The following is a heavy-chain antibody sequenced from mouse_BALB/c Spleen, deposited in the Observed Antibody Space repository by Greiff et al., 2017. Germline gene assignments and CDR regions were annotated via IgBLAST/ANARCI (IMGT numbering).Heavy chain of an antibody. D-gene: IGHD2-1*01. J-gene: IGHJ4*01. Sequence: ESGPGLVKPSQSLSLTCSVTGYSITSGYYWNWIRQFPGNKLEWMGYISYDGSNNYNPSLKNRISITRDTSKNQFFLKLNSVTTEDTATYYCAREGYYGNYSYAMDYWGQGTSVTVSS. CDR2: ISYDGSN. CDR3: AREGYYGNYSYAMDY. V-gene: IGHV3-6*02. CDR1: GYSITSGYY.